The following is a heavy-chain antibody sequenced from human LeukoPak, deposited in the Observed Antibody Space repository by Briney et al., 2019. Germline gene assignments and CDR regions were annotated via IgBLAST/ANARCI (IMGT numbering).Heavy chain of an antibody. CDR3: ARDTYYYNSDTSWSDVFDI. CDR2: ISAYNGNT. V-gene: IGHV1-18*01. D-gene: IGHD3-22*01. CDR1: GYTFTSYG. J-gene: IGHJ3*02. Sequence: ASVKVSCKASGYTFTSYGISWVRQAPGQGLEWMGWISAYNGNTNYAQKLQGRVTMTTDTSTSTAYMELRSPRSDDTAVYYCARDTYYYNSDTSWSDVFDIWGQGTMVTVSS.